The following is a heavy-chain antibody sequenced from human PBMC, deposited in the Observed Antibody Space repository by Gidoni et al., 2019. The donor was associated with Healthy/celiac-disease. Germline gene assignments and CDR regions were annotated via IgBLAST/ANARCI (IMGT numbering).Heavy chain of an antibody. CDR1: GSTFSSYS. CDR3: VGTWELPPLYFDY. D-gene: IGHD1-26*01. V-gene: IGHV3-48*02. J-gene: IGHJ4*02. CDR2: ISSSSSTI. Sequence: EVQLVESGGGLVQPGGSLRLSCAASGSTFSSYSMNWVRQAPGKGLEWVSYISSSSSTIYYADSVKGRFTISRDNAKNSLYLQMNSLRDEDTAVYYCVGTWELPPLYFDYWGQGTLVTVSS.